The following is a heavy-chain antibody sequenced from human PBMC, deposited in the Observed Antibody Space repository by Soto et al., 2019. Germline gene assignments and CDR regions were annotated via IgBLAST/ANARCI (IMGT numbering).Heavy chain of an antibody. V-gene: IGHV4-59*01. J-gene: IGHJ6*02. CDR1: GGSISSYY. CDR3: ARERLYSYGLDYYYGMDV. CDR2: IYYSGST. D-gene: IGHD5-18*01. Sequence: SETLSLTCTVSGGSISSYYWSWIRQPPGKGLEWIGYIYYSGSTNYNPSLKSRVTISVDTSKNQFSLKLSSVTAADTAVYYCARERLYSYGLDYYYGMDVWGQGTTVTVSS.